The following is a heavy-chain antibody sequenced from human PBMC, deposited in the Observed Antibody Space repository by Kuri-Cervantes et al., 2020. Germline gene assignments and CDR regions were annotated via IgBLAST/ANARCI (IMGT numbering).Heavy chain of an antibody. CDR1: GFTFNAYG. CDR2: LKQDGSEK. V-gene: IGHV3-7*01. CDR3: ARDSGFGIFGVVTYYFDY. D-gene: IGHD3-3*01. J-gene: IGHJ4*02. Sequence: GESLKISCAVFGFTFNAYGMSWVRQAPGKGLEWVANLKQDGSEKYYVDSVKGRFTISRDNAKNTLYLQMNSLRAEDTAVYYCARDSGFGIFGVVTYYFDYWGQGTLVTVSS.